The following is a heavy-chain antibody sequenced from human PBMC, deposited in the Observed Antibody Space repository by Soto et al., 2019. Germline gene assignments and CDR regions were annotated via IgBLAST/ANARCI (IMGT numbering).Heavy chain of an antibody. Sequence: PSQPLYLTCHIPGDRDPGNSAAWNCLRQTPSRGLEWLGRTYYRSKWYNDYAVSVKSRVTIHPDTSKNQISIKLNSVTPEETAVYYCARARIAPDAFFYSYYGMEVGGQPATLTVSS. D-gene: IGHD6-13*01. J-gene: IGHJ6*02. CDR1: GDRDPGNSAA. V-gene: IGHV6-1*01. CDR2: TYYRSKWYN. CDR3: ARARIAPDAFFYSYYGMEV.